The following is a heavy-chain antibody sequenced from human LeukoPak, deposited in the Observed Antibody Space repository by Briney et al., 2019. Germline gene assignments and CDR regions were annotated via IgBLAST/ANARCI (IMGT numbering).Heavy chain of an antibody. Sequence: SVKVSCKASGYTFTSYGISWVRQAPGQGLEWMGWTSAYNGNTNYAQKFQGRVTLTTETSTSTAYMELRSLRSDDTAVYYCARAGRTSWSNDAYDVWGQGTMVTVSS. D-gene: IGHD6-13*01. CDR1: GYTFTSYG. J-gene: IGHJ3*01. CDR2: TSAYNGNT. CDR3: ARAGRTSWSNDAYDV. V-gene: IGHV1-18*01.